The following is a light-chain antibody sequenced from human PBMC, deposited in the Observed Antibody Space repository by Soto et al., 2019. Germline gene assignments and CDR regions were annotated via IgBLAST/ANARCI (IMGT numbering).Light chain of an antibody. CDR2: AAS. CDR1: QGISSY. V-gene: IGKV1-8*01. Sequence: AIRMTQSPSSLSASTGDRVTITCRASQGISSYLSWYQQKPGKAPKLLIYAASTLQSGVPSRFSGSGSGTDFTLTLSCLQSEDFATYYCQQYYSYPLWTFGQGTKVEIK. CDR3: QQYYSYPLWT. J-gene: IGKJ1*01.